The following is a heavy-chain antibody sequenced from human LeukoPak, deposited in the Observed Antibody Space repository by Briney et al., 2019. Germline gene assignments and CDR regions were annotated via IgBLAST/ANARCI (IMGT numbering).Heavy chain of an antibody. D-gene: IGHD3-10*01. CDR2: IYYSGTT. V-gene: IGHV4-39*01. Sequence: SGTLSLTCTVSRGSIIGSSYYSGWIRQPPGKGREWIGNIYYSGTTYYHPSLKSRVTISIDTSKNQFSLKLSSVTAADTAVYYCARRRGITPNWFDPWGQGTLVTVSS. CDR3: ARRRGITPNWFDP. CDR1: RGSIIGSSYY. J-gene: IGHJ5*02.